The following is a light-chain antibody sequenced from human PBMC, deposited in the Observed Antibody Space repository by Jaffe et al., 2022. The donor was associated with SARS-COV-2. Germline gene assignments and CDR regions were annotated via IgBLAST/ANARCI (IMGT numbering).Light chain of an antibody. CDR2: GAS. Sequence: EVVMTQSPATLSVSPGERATLSCRASQSVSSRVAWYQQKHGQAPRLLILGASTRATGVPARFSGSGSGTEFTLTISSLQSEDFAVYYCQQYLHWPPMYTFGQGTKLEIK. J-gene: IGKJ2*01. CDR3: QQYLHWPPMYT. CDR1: QSVSSR. V-gene: IGKV3-15*01.